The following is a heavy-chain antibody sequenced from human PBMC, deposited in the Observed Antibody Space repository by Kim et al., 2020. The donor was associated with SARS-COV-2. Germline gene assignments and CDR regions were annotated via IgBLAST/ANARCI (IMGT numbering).Heavy chain of an antibody. CDR3: ARVVSGSVVAIPPWYFDL. J-gene: IGHJ2*01. D-gene: IGHD2-2*02. V-gene: IGHV4-4*07. CDR1: GGSISSYY. CDR2: IYTSGST. Sequence: SETLSLTCTVSGGSISSYYWSWIRQPAGKGLEWIGRIYTSGSTNYNPSLKSRVTMSVDTSKNQFSLKLSSVTAADTAVYYCARVVSGSVVAIPPWYFDLWGRGTLVTVSS.